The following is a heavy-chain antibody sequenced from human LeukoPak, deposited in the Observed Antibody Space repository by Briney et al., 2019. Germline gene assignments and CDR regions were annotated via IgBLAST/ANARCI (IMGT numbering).Heavy chain of an antibody. D-gene: IGHD3-9*01. V-gene: IGHV3-7*04. CDR2: IKQDGSEK. CDR3: ARAGYYRFDY. J-gene: IGHJ4*02. Sequence: GGSLRLSCAASGFTFSSYWMSWVRQAPGKGLEWVANIKQDGSEKYYVDSVKGRVTISRDSAKNTLYLQMNSLRAEDTAVYFCARAGYYRFDYWGQGTLVTVSS. CDR1: GFTFSSYW.